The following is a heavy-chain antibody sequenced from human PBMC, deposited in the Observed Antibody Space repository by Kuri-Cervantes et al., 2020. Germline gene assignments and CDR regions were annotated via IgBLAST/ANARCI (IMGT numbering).Heavy chain of an antibody. Sequence: ASVKVSCKASGYTFTSYAMHWVRQAPGQRLEWMGWINAGNGNTKYSQKFQGRVTITRDTSASTAYMELSSPRSEDTAVYYCARGPSRGWFDPWGQGTLVTVSS. V-gene: IGHV1-3*01. CDR3: ARGPSRGWFDP. CDR1: GYTFTSYA. CDR2: INAGNGNT. J-gene: IGHJ5*02. D-gene: IGHD3-10*01.